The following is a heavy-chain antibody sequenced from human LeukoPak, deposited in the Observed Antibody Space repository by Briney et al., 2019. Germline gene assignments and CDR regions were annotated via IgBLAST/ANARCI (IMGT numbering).Heavy chain of an antibody. CDR1: GGTFSSYA. D-gene: IGHD3-22*01. Sequence: SSVKVSCKASGGTFSSYAISWVRQAPGQGLEWMGGIIPIFGTANYAQKFQGRVTITADESTSTAYMEPSSLRSEDTAVYYCARERRNYYDSSGYYYWGQGTLVTVSS. CDR2: IIPIFGTA. V-gene: IGHV1-69*01. J-gene: IGHJ4*02. CDR3: ARERRNYYDSSGYYY.